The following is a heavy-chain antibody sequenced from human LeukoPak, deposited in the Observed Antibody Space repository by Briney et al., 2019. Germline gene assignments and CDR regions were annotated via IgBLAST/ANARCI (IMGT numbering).Heavy chain of an antibody. J-gene: IGHJ3*02. CDR3: ARDGSLRFLESNAFDI. D-gene: IGHD3-3*01. CDR1: GFTFSSYG. Sequence: GRSLRLSCAASGFTFSSYGMHWVRQAPGKGLEWVAVISYDGSNKYYADSVKGRFTISRDNSKNTLYLQMNSLRAEDTAVYYCARDGSLRFLESNAFDIWGQGTMVTVSS. V-gene: IGHV3-30*03. CDR2: ISYDGSNK.